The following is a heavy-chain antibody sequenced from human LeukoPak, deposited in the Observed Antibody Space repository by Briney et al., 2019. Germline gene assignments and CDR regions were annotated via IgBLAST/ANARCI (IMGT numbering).Heavy chain of an antibody. CDR3: ARDRYGSGSYYRRDGDFDY. D-gene: IGHD3-10*01. J-gene: IGHJ4*02. V-gene: IGHV1-18*01. CDR1: GYTFTSYG. Sequence: ASVKVSCKASGYTFTSYGISWVRQAPGQGLEWIGWISAYNGNTNYAQKLQGRVTMTTDTSTSTAYMELRSLRSDDAAVYYCARDRYGSGSYYRRDGDFDYWGQGTLVTVSS. CDR2: ISAYNGNT.